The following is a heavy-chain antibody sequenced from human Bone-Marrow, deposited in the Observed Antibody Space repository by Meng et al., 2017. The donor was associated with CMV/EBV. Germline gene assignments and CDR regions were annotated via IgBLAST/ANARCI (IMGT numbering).Heavy chain of an antibody. CDR1: GFTFSSYS. CDR3: ARSVLRVYAILDYNYGMDV. D-gene: IGHD2-8*01. V-gene: IGHV3-21*01. J-gene: IGHJ6*02. CDR2: ISSSSSYI. Sequence: GESLKISCAASGFTFSSYSMNWVRQAPGKGLEWVSSISSSSSYIYYADSVKGRFTISRDNAKNSLYLQMNSLRAEDTAVYYCARSVLRVYAILDYNYGMDVWGQGTTVTVSS.